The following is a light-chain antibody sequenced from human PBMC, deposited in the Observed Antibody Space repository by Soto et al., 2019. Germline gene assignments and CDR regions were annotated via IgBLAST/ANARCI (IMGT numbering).Light chain of an antibody. J-gene: IGKJ1*01. Sequence: DTQMTQSPSYLSASVGDRISITCRASQTASNYVHWYQQKPGKAPTLLISATSTLQSGVPSRFRGSGSGTDFTLTITSLQPEDFATYYCQQTYTTPRTFGQGTKVAIK. CDR3: QQTYTTPRT. CDR1: QTASNY. V-gene: IGKV1-39*01. CDR2: ATS.